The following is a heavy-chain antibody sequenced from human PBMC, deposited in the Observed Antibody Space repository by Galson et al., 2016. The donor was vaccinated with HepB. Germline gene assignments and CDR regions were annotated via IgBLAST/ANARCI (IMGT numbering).Heavy chain of an antibody. D-gene: IGHD4-17*01. CDR2: ISPYSGDT. Sequence: SVKVSCKASGYTFRMYGISWVRQAPGQGLEWLGWISPYSGDTDYAQKFQGRVTMTTDTSTDTAYMELRSLSSDDTAVYWCAREGGTVRTHHVFGHRGQGALVTVSS. J-gene: IGHJ4*02. V-gene: IGHV1-18*01. CDR3: AREGGTVRTHHVFGH. CDR1: GYTFRMYG.